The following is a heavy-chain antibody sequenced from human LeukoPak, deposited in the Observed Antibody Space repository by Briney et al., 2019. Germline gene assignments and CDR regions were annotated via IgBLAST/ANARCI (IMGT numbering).Heavy chain of an antibody. D-gene: IGHD6-19*01. CDR3: ARDQWLDY. Sequence: GGSPRLSCAASGFTFSGYIMNWVRQAPGKGLEWVSFIGSTGNPIYYADSVKGRFTVSRDNAKNSLYLQMNSLRAEDTAVYYCARDQWLDYWGQGTLVTVSS. J-gene: IGHJ4*02. CDR1: GFTFSGYI. V-gene: IGHV3-48*01. CDR2: IGSTGNPI.